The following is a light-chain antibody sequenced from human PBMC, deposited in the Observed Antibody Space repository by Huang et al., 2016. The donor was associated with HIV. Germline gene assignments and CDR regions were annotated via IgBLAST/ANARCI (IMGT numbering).Light chain of an antibody. Sequence: EVVVTQSPATLSVSPGERASVSCRASQTINSNIAWDQQKPGQYPRLLIYGASTRATGVPARVRGSGSGTDFTLTISSLQSEDFAFYYCQHYNNWPPLVTFGGGTKVEIK. CDR3: QHYNNWPPLVT. V-gene: IGKV3-15*01. J-gene: IGKJ4*01. CDR1: QTINSN. CDR2: GAS.